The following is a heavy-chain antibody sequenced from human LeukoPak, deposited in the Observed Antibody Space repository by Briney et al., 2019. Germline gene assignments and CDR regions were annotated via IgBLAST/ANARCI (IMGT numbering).Heavy chain of an antibody. V-gene: IGHV3-74*01. CDR2: INSDGSST. J-gene: IGHJ4*02. CDR1: GFTFSSYW. CDR3: ATNVDTSDDY. D-gene: IGHD5-18*01. Sequence: PGGFLRLSCAASGFTFSSYWMHWVRQAPGKGLVWVSRINSDGSSTSYADSVRGRFSISRDNAKNTLYLQMNSLRAEDTALYYCATNVDTSDDYWGQGTLVTVSS.